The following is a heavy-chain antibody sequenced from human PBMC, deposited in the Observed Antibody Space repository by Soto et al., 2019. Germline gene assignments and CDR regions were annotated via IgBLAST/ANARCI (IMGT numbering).Heavy chain of an antibody. D-gene: IGHD3-10*01. V-gene: IGHV1-69*01. CDR2: IVPIFGTT. CDR1: GDTFSSYS. Sequence: QVRLVQSGAEVNKPGSLVKVSCKAAGDTFSSYSISWGRQAPGQGLAWMGGIVPIFGTTVYAPRLQGRVTITADGPTSTSYMELSGLTFEDTAVYYCAANSLGGGSQGDVWGQGTTVTVSS. CDR3: AANSLGGGSQGDV. J-gene: IGHJ6*02.